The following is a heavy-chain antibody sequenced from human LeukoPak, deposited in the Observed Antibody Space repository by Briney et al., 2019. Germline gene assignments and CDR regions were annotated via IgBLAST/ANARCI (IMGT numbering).Heavy chain of an antibody. Sequence: SETLSLTCTVSGDSIDSYYWSWIRQPPGKGLEWIGYIYYRGTTSYNPFLKSRVTISVDTSKNQFSLKLNSVTAADTAVYYCARLNGGYWGQGTLVTVSS. J-gene: IGHJ4*02. CDR3: ARLNGGY. CDR2: IYYRGTT. D-gene: IGHD1-1*01. V-gene: IGHV4-59*08. CDR1: GDSIDSYY.